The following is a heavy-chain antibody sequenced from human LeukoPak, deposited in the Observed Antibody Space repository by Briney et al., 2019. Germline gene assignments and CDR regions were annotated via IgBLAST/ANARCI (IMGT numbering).Heavy chain of an antibody. CDR3: ARHYGDYRYYFDY. V-gene: IGHV4-39*01. D-gene: IGHD4-17*01. CDR2: IYYSGST. Sequence: SETLSLTCTVSGGSISSSSYYWGWIRQPQGKGLEWIGSIYYSGSTYYNPSLKSRVTISVDTSKNQFSLKLSSVTAADTAVYYCARHYGDYRYYFDYWGPGTLVTVSS. J-gene: IGHJ4*02. CDR1: GGSISSSSYY.